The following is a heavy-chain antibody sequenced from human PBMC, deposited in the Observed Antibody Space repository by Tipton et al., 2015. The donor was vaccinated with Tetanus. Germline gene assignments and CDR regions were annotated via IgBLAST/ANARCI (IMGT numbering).Heavy chain of an antibody. V-gene: IGHV4-31*03. Sequence: TLSLTCSVSGASISSGGYYWSWVRQHPEKGLEWIGYVYYSGSNSYYNPSLKSRVTVSLDTSKNQFFLKLRSVTAADTAVYFCARDRGREIYGFGGYFDYWGQERLVSVSS. CDR3: ARDRGREIYGFGGYFDY. CDR2: VYYSGSNS. CDR1: GASISSGGYY. J-gene: IGHJ4*02. D-gene: IGHD3-10*01.